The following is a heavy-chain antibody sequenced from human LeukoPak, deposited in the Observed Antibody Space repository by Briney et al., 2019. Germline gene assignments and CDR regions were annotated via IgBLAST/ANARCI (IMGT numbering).Heavy chain of an antibody. D-gene: IGHD1-26*01. J-gene: IGHJ6*03. V-gene: IGHV1-8*01. CDR1: GYTFTSYD. CDR3: AGSIVGAKAFYMDV. Sequence: VSCKASGYTFTSYDINWVRQATGQGLEWMGWMNPNSGNTGYAQKFQGRVTMTRNTSISTAYMELSSLRSEDTAAYYCAGSIVGAKAFYMDVWGKGTTVTVSS. CDR2: MNPNSGNT.